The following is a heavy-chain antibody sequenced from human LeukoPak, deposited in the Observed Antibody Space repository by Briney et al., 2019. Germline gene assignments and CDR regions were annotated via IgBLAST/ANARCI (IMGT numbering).Heavy chain of an antibody. J-gene: IGHJ4*02. D-gene: IGHD6-19*01. V-gene: IGHV3-7*01. CDR1: GFTFRSYG. CDR3: ARGGYSSGWFDY. Sequence: PGGSLRLSCAASGFTFRSYGMHWVRQAPGKGLEWVANIKQDGSEKYYVDSVKGRFTISRDNAKNSLYLQMNSLRAEDTAVYYCARGGYSSGWFDYWGQGTLVTVSS. CDR2: IKQDGSEK.